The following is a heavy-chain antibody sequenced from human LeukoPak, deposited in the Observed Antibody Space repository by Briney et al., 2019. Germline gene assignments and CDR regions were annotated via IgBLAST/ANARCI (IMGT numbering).Heavy chain of an antibody. CDR2: ISGDAVNT. D-gene: IGHD1-14*01. CDR1: GFTFDAYA. V-gene: IGHV3-43*02. CDR3: AKDLGPTGAGWFDP. J-gene: IGHJ5*02. Sequence: PGGSLRPSSAASGFTFDAYAMHWVRQAPGKGLEWVSLISGDAVNTYYADSVKGRFTISRDNSKDSLYLQMNSLRTEDTALYYCAKDLGPTGAGWFDPWGQGMLVTVSS.